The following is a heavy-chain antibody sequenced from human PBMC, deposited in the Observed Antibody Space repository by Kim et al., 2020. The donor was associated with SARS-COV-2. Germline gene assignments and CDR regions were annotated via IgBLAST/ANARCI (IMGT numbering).Heavy chain of an antibody. CDR3: ARDTAAGIPY. Sequence: SETLSLTCAVYGGSFSGYYWSWIRQPPGKGLEWIGEINHSGSTNYNPSLKSRVTISVDTSKNQFSLKLSSVTAADTAVYYCARDTAAGIPYWGQGTLVTVSS. J-gene: IGHJ4*02. CDR2: INHSGST. CDR1: GGSFSGYY. V-gene: IGHV4-34*01. D-gene: IGHD6-13*01.